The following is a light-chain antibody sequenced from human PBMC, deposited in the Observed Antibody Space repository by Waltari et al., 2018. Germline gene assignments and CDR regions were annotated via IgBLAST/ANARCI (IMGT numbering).Light chain of an antibody. CDR2: DVS. CDR1: QSLSGDY. CDR3: QQYGNSPFA. Sequence: ELVLTQSPGTLSLSPGESVTLSCRASQSLSGDYVAWYQQKPGQAPRLLFYDVSRRATGVPDRFSASGSGTDFTLTISRLEPGDFAVYYCQQYGNSPFAFGQGTRLEIK. V-gene: IGKV3-20*01. J-gene: IGKJ5*01.